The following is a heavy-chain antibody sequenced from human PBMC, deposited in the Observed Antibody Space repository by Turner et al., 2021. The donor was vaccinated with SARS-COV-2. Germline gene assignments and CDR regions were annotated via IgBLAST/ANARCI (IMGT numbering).Heavy chain of an antibody. V-gene: IGHV3-30*18. CDR2: ISYDGSNK. CDR1: GFTFSSDG. D-gene: IGHD6-19*01. CDR3: AKDLGSGWH. J-gene: IGHJ4*02. Sequence: QVQLVESGGGVVQPGRSLRLSCAASGFTFSSDGMHWVRQAPGKGLECVALISYDGSNKYYADSVKGRFTISRDNSKNTLYLQMNSLRAEDTAVYYCAKDLGSGWHWGQGTLVTVSS.